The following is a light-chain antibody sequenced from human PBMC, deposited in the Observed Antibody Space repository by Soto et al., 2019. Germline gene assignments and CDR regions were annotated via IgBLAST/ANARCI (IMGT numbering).Light chain of an antibody. CDR1: SSDIGGYNS. CDR2: DVS. J-gene: IGLJ1*01. Sequence: QSVLTQPASVSGSPGQSITISCTGTSSDIGGYNSVSWYQQHPGKAPKLMIFDVSSRPSGVSNRFSGSKSGNTASLIISGLQAEDEGDYYCISYTGFDTYVFGTGTKVTVL. CDR3: ISYTGFDTYV. V-gene: IGLV2-14*03.